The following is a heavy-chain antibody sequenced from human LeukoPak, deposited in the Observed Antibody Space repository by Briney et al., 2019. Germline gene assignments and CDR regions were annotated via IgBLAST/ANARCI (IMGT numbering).Heavy chain of an antibody. CDR2: INPNSGGT. CDR1: GYTFTSYD. Sequence: ASVKVSCKASGYTFTSYDMHWVRQAPGQGLEWMGWINPNSGGTNYAQKFQGRVTMTRDTSISTAYMELSRLRSDDTAVYYCARTNGERITIFGVVTSYYYYMDVWGKGTTVTVSS. V-gene: IGHV1-2*02. CDR3: ARTNGERITIFGVVTSYYYYMDV. D-gene: IGHD3-3*01. J-gene: IGHJ6*03.